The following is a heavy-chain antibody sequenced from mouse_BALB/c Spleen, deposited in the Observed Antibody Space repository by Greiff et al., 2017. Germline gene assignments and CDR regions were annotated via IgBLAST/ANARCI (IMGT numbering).Heavy chain of an antibody. D-gene: IGHD2-14*01. CDR1: GFTFSSYT. CDR3: ARRNRYEAMDY. CDR2: ISNGGGST. J-gene: IGHJ4*01. Sequence: EVKVVESGGGLVQPGGSLKLSCAASGFTFSSYTMSWVRQTPEKRLEWVAYISNGGGSTYYPDTVKGRFTISRDNAKNTLYLQMSSLKSEDTAMYYCARRNRYEAMDYWGQGTSVTVSS. V-gene: IGHV5-12-2*01.